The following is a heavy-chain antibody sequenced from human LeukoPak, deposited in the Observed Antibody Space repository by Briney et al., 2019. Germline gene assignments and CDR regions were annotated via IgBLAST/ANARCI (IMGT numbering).Heavy chain of an antibody. CDR2: ISSSSSYI. D-gene: IGHD3-22*01. Sequence: GGSLRLSCAASGFTFSRYSMNWVRQAPGKGLEWVSSISSSSSYIYYADSVKGRFTISRDNAKNSLSLQMNGLRAEDTAVYYCARDWRDSSGKFPNDAFDIWGQGTMVTVSS. J-gene: IGHJ3*02. CDR3: ARDWRDSSGKFPNDAFDI. CDR1: GFTFSRYS. V-gene: IGHV3-21*01.